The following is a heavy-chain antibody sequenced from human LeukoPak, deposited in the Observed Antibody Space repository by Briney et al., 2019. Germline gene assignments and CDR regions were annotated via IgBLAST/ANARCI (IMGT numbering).Heavy chain of an antibody. J-gene: IGHJ6*02. CDR1: GGSISSYY. CDR3: AATYGDYADYYYGMDV. Sequence: PSETLSLTCTVSGGSISSYYWSWIRQPAGKGLEWIGRIYTSGSTNYNPSLKSRVTMSVDTSKNQFSLKLSSVTAADTAVYYCAATYGDYADYYYGMDVWGQGTTVTVSS. CDR2: IYTSGST. D-gene: IGHD4-17*01. V-gene: IGHV4-4*07.